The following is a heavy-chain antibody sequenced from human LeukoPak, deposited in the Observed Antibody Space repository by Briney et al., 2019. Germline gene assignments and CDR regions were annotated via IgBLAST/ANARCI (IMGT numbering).Heavy chain of an antibody. CDR3: ARSLSPLDFDF. CDR1: GYTFTSYG. Sequence: ASVKVSCKASGYTFTSYGISWVRQAPGQGLEWMGWISTYNGNTNYVQKVQGRVTMTTDTSTSTAYMELRSLRSDDTAVYYCARSLSPLDFDFWGQGTLVTVSS. D-gene: IGHD6-13*01. J-gene: IGHJ4*02. CDR2: ISTYNGNT. V-gene: IGHV1-18*01.